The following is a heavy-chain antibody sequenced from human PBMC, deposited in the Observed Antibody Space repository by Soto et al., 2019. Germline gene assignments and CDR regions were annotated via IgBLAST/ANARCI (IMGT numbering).Heavy chain of an antibody. J-gene: IGHJ5*02. CDR3: AKGARDEVRALKDYFDP. CDR1: GFNFNNYA. V-gene: IGHV3-23*01. Sequence: GGSLRLSCTGSGFNFNNYASWVRQAPGKGLEWISGINDIGTHTYYADSVKGRFTISRDNSKNTVYLQMNGLRAEDTAVYYCAKGARDEVRALKDYFDPWGQGTQLTVSS. D-gene: IGHD3-16*01. CDR2: INDIGTHT.